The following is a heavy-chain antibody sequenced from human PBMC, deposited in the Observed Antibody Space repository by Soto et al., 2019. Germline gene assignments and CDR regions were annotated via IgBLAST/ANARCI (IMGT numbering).Heavy chain of an antibody. Sequence: GSLRLSCAASGFTFSSYSMNWVRQAPGKGLEWVSSISSSSSYIYYADSVKGRFTISRDNAKNSLYLQMNSLRAEDTAVYYCARDRLGYCSSTSCYEHNWFDPWGQGTLVTVSS. CDR2: ISSSSSYI. V-gene: IGHV3-21*01. D-gene: IGHD2-2*01. CDR1: GFTFSSYS. J-gene: IGHJ5*02. CDR3: ARDRLGYCSSTSCYEHNWFDP.